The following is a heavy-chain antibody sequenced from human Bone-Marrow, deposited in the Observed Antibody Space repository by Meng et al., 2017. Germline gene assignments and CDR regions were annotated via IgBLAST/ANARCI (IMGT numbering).Heavy chain of an antibody. CDR3: ARDIGNIVVVPAALYYYYYGMDV. V-gene: IGHV3-74*01. D-gene: IGHD2-2*01. CDR2: IIGDGTST. CDR1: GFTFSSYW. Sequence: GGSLRLSCAASGFTFSSYWMDWVRQAPGMGLVWVSRIIGDGTSTSYADSVKGRFTISRDNAKNTLYLQMNSLRAEDTAVYYCARDIGNIVVVPAALYYYYYGMDVWGQGTTVTVSS. J-gene: IGHJ6*02.